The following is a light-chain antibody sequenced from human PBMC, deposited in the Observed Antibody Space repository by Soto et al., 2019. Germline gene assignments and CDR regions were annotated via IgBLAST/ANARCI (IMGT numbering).Light chain of an antibody. CDR2: GAS. CDR1: QSVSTNN. J-gene: IGKJ1*01. Sequence: EIVLTQSPGTLSLSPGDRATLSCRVSQSVSTNNFAWYQQRPGQAPRLLIYGASSRATGIPDRFSGSGSGTDFTLTISRLEPEDFAVYYCQQFDNSLWTFGQGTKVDIK. CDR3: QQFDNSLWT. V-gene: IGKV3-20*01.